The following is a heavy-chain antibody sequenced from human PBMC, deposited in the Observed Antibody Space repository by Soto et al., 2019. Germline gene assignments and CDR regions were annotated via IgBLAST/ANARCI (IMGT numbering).Heavy chain of an antibody. V-gene: IGHV3-23*01. CDR1: EFSFYDSA. Sequence: GGSLILSCAASEFSFYDSAMSWVRQAPGKGLEWVSSITYTGVSTYYADSVKGRFTISRDNSRDTLFLQMNSLRAEDTAVYNCAKEPVGPDWYFDLWGRGTLVTVSS. CDR2: ITYTGVST. J-gene: IGHJ2*01. CDR3: AKEPVGPDWYFDL.